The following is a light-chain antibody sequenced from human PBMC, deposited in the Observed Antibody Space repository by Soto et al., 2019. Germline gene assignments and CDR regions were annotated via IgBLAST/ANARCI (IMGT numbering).Light chain of an antibody. J-gene: IGLJ2*01. CDR1: SSDVGDYNY. CDR2: EVS. CDR3: SSYTGSSTLGV. Sequence: QSALTQPASVSGSPGQSITISCTGTSSDVGDYNYVSWYQQHPGKAPRLIIYEVSNRPSGVSNRFSGSKSGNTASLTISGLQAEDEADYYCSSYTGSSTLGVFGGGTKLTVL. V-gene: IGLV2-14*01.